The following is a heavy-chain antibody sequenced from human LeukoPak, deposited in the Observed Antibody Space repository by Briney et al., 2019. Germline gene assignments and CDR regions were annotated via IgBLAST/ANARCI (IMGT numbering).Heavy chain of an antibody. Sequence: GGSLRLSCAASGFTFSSYWMHWVRQAPEKGLVWVSRINSDGSSTSYADSVKGRFTISRDNAKNTLYLQTNSLRAEDTAVYYCARESSLLRVDYWGQGTLVTVSS. CDR2: INSDGSST. D-gene: IGHD3-10*01. CDR3: ARESSLLRVDY. J-gene: IGHJ4*02. V-gene: IGHV3-74*01. CDR1: GFTFSSYW.